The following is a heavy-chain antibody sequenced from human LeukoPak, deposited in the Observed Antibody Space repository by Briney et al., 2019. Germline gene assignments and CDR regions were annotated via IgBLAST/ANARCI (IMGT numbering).Heavy chain of an antibody. CDR3: AKMVRGVIGVFSYYYYVDV. CDR1: GGSISSSSYY. CDR2: IYYSGST. D-gene: IGHD3-10*01. Sequence: SETLSLTCTVSGGSISSSSYYWGWIRQPPGKGLEWIGSIYYSGSTYYNPSLKSRVTISVDTSKNQFSLKLSSVTAADTAVYYCAKMVRGVIGVFSYYYYVDVWGKGTTVTISS. V-gene: IGHV4-39*07. J-gene: IGHJ6*03.